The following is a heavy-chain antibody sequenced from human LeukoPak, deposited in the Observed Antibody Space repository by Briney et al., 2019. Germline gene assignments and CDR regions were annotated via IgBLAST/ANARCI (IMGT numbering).Heavy chain of an antibody. D-gene: IGHD3-3*01. Sequence: RRASVKVSCKASGYTFTSYDINWVRQAPGQGLEWMGIINPSGGSTSYAQKFQGRVTMTRDTSTSTVYMELSSLRSEDTAVYYCARGTATTYYDFWSGYRYYFDYWGQGTLVTVSS. CDR3: ARGTATTYYDFWSGYRYYFDY. CDR1: GYTFTSYD. CDR2: INPSGGST. V-gene: IGHV1-46*01. J-gene: IGHJ4*02.